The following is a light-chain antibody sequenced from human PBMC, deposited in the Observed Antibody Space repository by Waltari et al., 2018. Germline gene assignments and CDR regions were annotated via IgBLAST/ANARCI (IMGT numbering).Light chain of an antibody. CDR1: QTLDSG. J-gene: IGKJ1*01. V-gene: IGKV1-5*03. CDR2: KAS. CDR3: QQYKSYPSSWT. Sequence: DIQMTQSPSTLSASVGDRVTITCRASQTLDSGLAWYQQKPGKAPKLLIYKASLLESGVPSRFRGRGSATEFTLTISSLQPDDFATYYCQQYKSYPSSWTVGQGTKVEIK.